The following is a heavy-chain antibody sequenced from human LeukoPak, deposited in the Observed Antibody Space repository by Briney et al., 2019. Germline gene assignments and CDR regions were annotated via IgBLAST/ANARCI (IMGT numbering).Heavy chain of an antibody. CDR1: GGSFSGYY. D-gene: IGHD3-10*01. J-gene: IGHJ5*02. CDR2: INHSGST. V-gene: IGHV4-34*01. CDR3: ARAGVLWFGELGFDP. Sequence: SETLSLTCAVYGGSFSGYYWSWIRQPPGKGLEWIGKINHSGSTNYNPSLKSRVTISVDTSKNQFSLKLSSVTAADTAVYYCARAGVLWFGELGFDPWGQGTLVTVSS.